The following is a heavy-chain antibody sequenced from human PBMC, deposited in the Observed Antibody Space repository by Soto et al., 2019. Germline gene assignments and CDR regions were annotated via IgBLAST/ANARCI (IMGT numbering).Heavy chain of an antibody. CDR3: AIMGSQRYYYYGMDV. CDR1: GFTFSSYS. D-gene: IGHD2-8*01. CDR2: ISSSSSYI. V-gene: IGHV3-21*01. Sequence: EVQLVESGGGLVKPGGSLRLSCAASGFTFSSYSMNWVRQAPGKGLEWVSSISSSSSYIYYADSVKGRFTISRDNAKNSLYLQMNSLRAEDTAVYYCAIMGSQRYYYYGMDVWGQGTTVTVSS. J-gene: IGHJ6*02.